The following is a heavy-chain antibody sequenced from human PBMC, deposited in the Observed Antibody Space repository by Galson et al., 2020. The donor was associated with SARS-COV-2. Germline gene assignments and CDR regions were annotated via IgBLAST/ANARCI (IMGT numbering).Heavy chain of an antibody. J-gene: IGHJ4*02. Sequence: SVKVSCKASGGTFSSYAISWVRQAPGQGLEWMGGIIPIFGTANYAQKFQGRVTITADESTSTAYMELSSLRSEDTAVYYCARVEGYYDSSGYYVDYWGPGTLVTVSS. V-gene: IGHV1-69*13. CDR1: GGTFSSYA. CDR3: ARVEGYYDSSGYYVDY. D-gene: IGHD3-22*01. CDR2: IIPIFGTA.